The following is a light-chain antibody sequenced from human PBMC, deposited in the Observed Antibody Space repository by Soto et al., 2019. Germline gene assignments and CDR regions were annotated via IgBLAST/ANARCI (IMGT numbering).Light chain of an antibody. Sequence: DIQMTQSPSTLSASVGDRVTITCRASQSISSWLAWYQRKPGKAPKLLIYDASSLESGVPSRFSASGSGTDFTLTISSLQPEDFAVYYCQQYNNWPWTFGQGTKVDIK. CDR3: QQYNNWPWT. J-gene: IGKJ1*01. V-gene: IGKV1-5*01. CDR2: DAS. CDR1: QSISSW.